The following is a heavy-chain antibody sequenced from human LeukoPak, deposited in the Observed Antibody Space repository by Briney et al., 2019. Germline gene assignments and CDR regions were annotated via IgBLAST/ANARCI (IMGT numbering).Heavy chain of an antibody. CDR1: GGSFSGYY. J-gene: IGHJ5*02. CDR2: INHSGST. CDR3: ARGPRRPVLLWFGESLHWFDP. V-gene: IGHV4-34*01. D-gene: IGHD3-10*01. Sequence: SETLSLTCAVYGGSFSGYYWSWIRQPPGKGLEWIGEINHSGSTNYNPSLKSRVTISVDTSKNQFSLKLSSVTAADTAVYYCARGPRRPVLLWFGESLHWFDPWGQGTLVTVSS.